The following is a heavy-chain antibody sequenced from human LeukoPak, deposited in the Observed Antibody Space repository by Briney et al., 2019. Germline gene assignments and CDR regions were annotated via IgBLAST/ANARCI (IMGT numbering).Heavy chain of an antibody. CDR2: IYPSGST. V-gene: IGHV4-61*02. CDR3: SRAVAGSVGWFDP. D-gene: IGHD6-19*01. CDR1: GGYISSGGFY. Sequence: NSSQTLSLTCTVSGGYISSGGFYWNWIRQPAVKGLEWIGRIYPSGSTNYNPSLKSRVTISVDTSKNQFSLKLSSVTAADTAVYFCSRAVAGSVGWFDPWGQGTLVTVSS. J-gene: IGHJ5*02.